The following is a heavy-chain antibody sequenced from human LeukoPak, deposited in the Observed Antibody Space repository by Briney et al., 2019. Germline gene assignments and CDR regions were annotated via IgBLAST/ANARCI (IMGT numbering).Heavy chain of an antibody. CDR2: MYSRGSS. J-gene: IGHJ4*02. CDR1: GFTVGKNY. V-gene: IGHV3-66*02. D-gene: IGHD1-26*01. Sequence: LTGGSLSPFCTVSGFTVGKNYMSWVRQAPGEGLEWVKLMYSRGSSHYADSVRGRFTISRDSSKNPVYLQMNSLTAEDTAVYYCARGQIVGVQGDFWGRGTLVTVSS. CDR3: ARGQIVGVQGDF.